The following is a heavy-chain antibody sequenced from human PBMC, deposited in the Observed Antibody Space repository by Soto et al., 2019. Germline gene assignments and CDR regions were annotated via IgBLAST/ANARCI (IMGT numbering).Heavy chain of an antibody. J-gene: IGHJ6*02. Sequence: ASVKVSCKASGYTFTSYTIHWVRQAPGQRLEWMGWTNAGNGNTKYSQKFQGRVTITRDTSASTAYMELSSLRSEDTAVYYCASEYYFDSSGYYYGMDVWGQGTTVTVSS. CDR2: TNAGNGNT. CDR3: ASEYYFDSSGYYYGMDV. V-gene: IGHV1-3*01. CDR1: GYTFTSYT. D-gene: IGHD3-22*01.